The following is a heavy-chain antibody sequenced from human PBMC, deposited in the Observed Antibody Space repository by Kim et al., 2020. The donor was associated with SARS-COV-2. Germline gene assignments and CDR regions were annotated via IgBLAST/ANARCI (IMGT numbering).Heavy chain of an antibody. D-gene: IGHD6-19*01. CDR3: ARLRVTTPRIAVAGTDWFDP. Sequence: RVTISGDTSKNQFSLKLSSVTAADTAVYYCARLRVTTPRIAVAGTDWFDPWGQGTLVTVSS. J-gene: IGHJ5*02. V-gene: IGHV4-39*01.